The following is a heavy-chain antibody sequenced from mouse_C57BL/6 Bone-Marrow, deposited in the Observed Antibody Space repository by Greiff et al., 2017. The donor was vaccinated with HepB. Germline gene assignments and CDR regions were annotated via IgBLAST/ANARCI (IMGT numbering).Heavy chain of an antibody. CDR3: ARHGFYYDYDDAMDY. J-gene: IGHJ4*01. D-gene: IGHD2-4*01. CDR1: GFTFSDYY. V-gene: IGHV5-12*01. Sequence: EVKLMESGGGLVQPGGSLKLSCAASGFTFSDYYMYWVRQTPEKRLEWVAYISNGGGSTYYPDTVKGRFTISRDNAKNTLYLQMSRLKSEDTAMYYCARHGFYYDYDDAMDYWGQGTSVTVSS. CDR2: ISNGGGST.